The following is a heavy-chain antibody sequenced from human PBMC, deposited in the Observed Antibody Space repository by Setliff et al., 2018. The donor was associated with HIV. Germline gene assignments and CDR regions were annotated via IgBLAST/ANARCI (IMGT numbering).Heavy chain of an antibody. CDR3: ARDLAY. V-gene: IGHV3-7*03. J-gene: IGHJ4*02. CDR1: GFTFSSYW. CDR2: IKEDGSEK. Sequence: PGGSLRLSCAASGFTFSSYWMSWVRQAPGKELEWVANIKEDGSEKHYVDPLKGRFTISRDNAQNSLYLQMSSLKVEDTAVYYCARDLAYWGQGTLVTVSS.